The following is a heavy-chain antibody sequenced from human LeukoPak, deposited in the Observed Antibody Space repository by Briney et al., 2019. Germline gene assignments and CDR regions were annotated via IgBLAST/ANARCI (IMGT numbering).Heavy chain of an antibody. Sequence: ASVKVSCKTSGFTFNTYGIAWVRQAPEQGLEWMVWINAYKSNTNYAQNLQDRVTMTTDTSTTTAYMELRGLRSDDTAVYYCAREGSLHHSGDHYLSWFDPWGQGTLVTVSS. D-gene: IGHD2-15*01. CDR3: AREGSLHHSGDHYLSWFDP. V-gene: IGHV1-18*01. CDR1: GFTFNTYG. J-gene: IGHJ5*02. CDR2: INAYKSNT.